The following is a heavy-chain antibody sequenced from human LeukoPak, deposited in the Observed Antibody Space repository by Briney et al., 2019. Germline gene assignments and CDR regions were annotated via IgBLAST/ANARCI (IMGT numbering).Heavy chain of an antibody. D-gene: IGHD3-10*01. CDR2: ITTYNGNE. CDR1: GYTFTNNA. CDR3: ARGGSGSYCPDF. J-gene: IGHJ4*02. V-gene: IGHV1-18*01. Sequence: ASVKVSCKTSGYTFTNNAITWVRQAPGQGLEWMGWITTYNGNENLAQKLQGRVTMTTDTSTSTAYMELRSLRSDDTAVYFCARGGSGSYCPDFWGQGTLVIVSS.